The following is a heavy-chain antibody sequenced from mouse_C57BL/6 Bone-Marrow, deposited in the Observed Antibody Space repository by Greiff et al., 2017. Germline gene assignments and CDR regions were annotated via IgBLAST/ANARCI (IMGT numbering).Heavy chain of an antibody. V-gene: IGHV5-12*01. CDR2: ISNGGGST. D-gene: IGHD2-13*01. Sequence: EVKLMESGGGFVQPGGSLKLSCAASGFTFSDYYMYWVRQTPEKRLEWVAYISNGGGSTYYPDTVKGRFTISRDNAKNTLYLQMSRLKSEDTAMYYCARRGDPYYFDYWGQGTTLTVSS. J-gene: IGHJ2*01. CDR3: ARRGDPYYFDY. CDR1: GFTFSDYY.